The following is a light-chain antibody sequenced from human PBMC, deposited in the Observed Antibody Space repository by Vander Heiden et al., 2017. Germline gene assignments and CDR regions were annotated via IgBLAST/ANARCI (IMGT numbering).Light chain of an antibody. CDR2: QDS. CDR1: KLGDKY. V-gene: IGLV3-1*01. Sequence: SYVLTQTPSLSVSHGQTVSITCSGDKLGDKYASWYQQKPGQSPVLFIFQDSKRPSGIPERFSGSISGNTATLTISRTQAMDEADYYCQAWDSSTVVFGGGTKLTV. J-gene: IGLJ2*01. CDR3: QAWDSSTVV.